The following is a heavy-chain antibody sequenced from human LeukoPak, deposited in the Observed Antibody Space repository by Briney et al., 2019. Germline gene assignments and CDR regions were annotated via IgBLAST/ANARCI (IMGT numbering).Heavy chain of an antibody. Sequence: SETLSLTCAVYGGSFSGYYWSWIRQPPGKGLEWIGEINHSGSSNYNPSLKSRVTISVDTSKNQFSLKLSSVTAADTAVYFCARGPPTDYYDSSGFYYVFDYWGQGTLVTVSS. CDR3: ARGPPTDYYDSSGFYYVFDY. CDR1: GGSFSGYY. CDR2: INHSGSS. J-gene: IGHJ4*02. V-gene: IGHV4-34*01. D-gene: IGHD3-22*01.